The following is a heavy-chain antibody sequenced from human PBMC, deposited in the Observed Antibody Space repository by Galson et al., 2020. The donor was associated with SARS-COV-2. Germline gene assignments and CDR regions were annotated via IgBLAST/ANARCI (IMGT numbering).Heavy chain of an antibody. V-gene: IGHV3-33*01. CDR3: ARDAEYVGYNWYYDL. CDR1: GFTFISYG. J-gene: IGHJ2*01. D-gene: IGHD3-16*01. Sequence: GGSLRLSCVASGFTFISYGIHWVRQAPDKGLEWVAVTWLDGSKEFYADAVKGRFTISRDNSKNTVYLQMNRLRAEDTVIYYCARDAEYVGYNWYYDLWGRGTLVMVAS. CDR2: TWLDGSKE.